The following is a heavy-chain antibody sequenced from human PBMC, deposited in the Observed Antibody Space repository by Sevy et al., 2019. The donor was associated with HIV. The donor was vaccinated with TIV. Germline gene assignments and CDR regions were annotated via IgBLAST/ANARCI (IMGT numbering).Heavy chain of an antibody. V-gene: IGHV4-34*01. D-gene: IGHD5-12*01. Sequence: SETLSLTCAVYGGSFSGYYWSWIRQPPGKGLEWMGEINHSGSTNYNPSLKNRVTISVDTSKNQFSLTLSSVTAADTAVYYCARGRVWFMEFPPVDIVTTGDYWGQGTLVTVSS. CDR2: INHSGST. CDR3: ARGRVWFMEFPPVDIVTTGDY. J-gene: IGHJ4*02. CDR1: GGSFSGYY.